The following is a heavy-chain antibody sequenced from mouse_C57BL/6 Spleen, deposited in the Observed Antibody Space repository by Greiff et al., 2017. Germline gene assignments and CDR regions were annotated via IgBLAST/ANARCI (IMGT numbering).Heavy chain of an antibody. J-gene: IGHJ3*01. D-gene: IGHD1-1*01. V-gene: IGHV1-82*01. CDR3: ARSGGSSPFAY. CDR2: IYPGDGDT. CDR1: GYAFSSSW. Sequence: QVQRVESGPELVKPGASVKISCKASGYAFSSSWMNWVKQRPGKGLEWIGRIYPGDGDTNYNGKFKGKATLTADKSSSTAYMQLSSLTSEDSAVYFCARSGGSSPFAYWGQGTLVTVSA.